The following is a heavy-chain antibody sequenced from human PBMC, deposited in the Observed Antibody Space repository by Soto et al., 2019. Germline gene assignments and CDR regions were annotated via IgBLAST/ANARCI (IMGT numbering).Heavy chain of an antibody. J-gene: IGHJ4*02. D-gene: IGHD1-7*01. CDR2: IYYSGGT. V-gene: IGHV4-59*01. Sequence: QVQLQESGPGLVKPSQTLSLSCTVSGDSITSYYWSWIRQPPGKGLEWIGYIYYSGGTSYNPSLKSRVTISVDTSKKQFSLRLNSVTAADTAVYYCARVQRLELVADFWGQGTLVTVSS. CDR1: GDSITSYY. CDR3: ARVQRLELVADF.